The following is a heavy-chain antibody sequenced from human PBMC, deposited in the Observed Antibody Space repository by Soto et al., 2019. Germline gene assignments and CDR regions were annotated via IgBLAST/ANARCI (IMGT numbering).Heavy chain of an antibody. CDR2: ITGISFTL. V-gene: IGHV3-48*04. J-gene: IGHJ4*02. Sequence: PGGSLRLSCAAFGFAFSDYTMNWVRQAPGKGLEWISYITGISFTLSYADSVKGRFTVSRDNAKKALYLEMNSLRVEDTSVYYCTKWPGFSSTWLFDDWGQGTLVTV. CDR1: GFAFSDYT. CDR3: TKWPGFSSTWLFDD. D-gene: IGHD6-13*01.